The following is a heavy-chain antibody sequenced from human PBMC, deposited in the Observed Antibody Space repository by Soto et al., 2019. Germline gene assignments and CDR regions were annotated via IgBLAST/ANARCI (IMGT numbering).Heavy chain of an antibody. CDR2: INSDESYT. J-gene: IGHJ4*02. D-gene: IGHD6-19*01. CDR3: ARGLAVTPRSTIDY. CDR1: GFTFSSYW. V-gene: IGHV3-74*01. Sequence: GGSLRLSCAASGFTFSSYWMHWVRQAPGKGLVWVSRINSDESYTNYADSVKGRFTISIDNAKNTPHLQTHSLRAEDTAVYYSARGLAVTPRSTIDYWGQGTLVTVS.